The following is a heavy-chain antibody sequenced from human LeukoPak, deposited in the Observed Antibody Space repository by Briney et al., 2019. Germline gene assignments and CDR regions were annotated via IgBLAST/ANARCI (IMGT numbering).Heavy chain of an antibody. J-gene: IGHJ5*02. CDR1: GYTFTSYD. D-gene: IGHD2-15*01. CDR3: ARGRIVVVVAATPAFDP. CDR2: MNPNSGNT. Sequence: GASVTVSCKASGYTFTSYDINWVRQATGQGLEWMGWMNPNSGNTGYAQKFQGRVTMTRNTSISTAYMELSSLRSEDTAVYYCARGRIVVVVAATPAFDPWGQGTLVTVSS. V-gene: IGHV1-8*01.